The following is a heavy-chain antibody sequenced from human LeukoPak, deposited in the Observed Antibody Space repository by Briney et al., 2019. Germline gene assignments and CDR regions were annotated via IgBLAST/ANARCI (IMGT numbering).Heavy chain of an antibody. D-gene: IGHD3-9*01. Sequence: PSETLSLTCSVSGGSFSNYYWSWSRQPPGKGLEWIGFIYYSGTTDYNPSLKSRVTISVDTSKKQFSLKLSSVTAADMAVYYCARGVVLTGYPLDFWGRGTLVTVSS. CDR3: ARGVVLTGYPLDF. J-gene: IGHJ4*02. CDR2: IYYSGTT. CDR1: GGSFSNYY. V-gene: IGHV4-59*01.